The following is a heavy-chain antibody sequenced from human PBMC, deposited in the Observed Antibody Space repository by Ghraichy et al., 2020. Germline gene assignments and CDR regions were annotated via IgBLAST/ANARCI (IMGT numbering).Heavy chain of an antibody. CDR3: ARDPSQVGVDY. CDR1: GYSISSGFY. V-gene: IGHV4-38-2*02. D-gene: IGHD1-26*01. CDR2: IHHRGSI. J-gene: IGHJ4*02. Sequence: SETLSLTCTVSGYSISSGFYWGWIRQPPGKGLEWIGNIHHRGSIYYNPSLKSRVTISLDTSKNQFSLRLSSVTAADTAVYYCARDPSQVGVDYWGQGTLVTVSS.